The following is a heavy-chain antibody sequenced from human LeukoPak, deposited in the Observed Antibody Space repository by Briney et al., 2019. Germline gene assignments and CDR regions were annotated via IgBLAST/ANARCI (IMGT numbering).Heavy chain of an antibody. CDR3: ARDFPDSSGYPPLPLDS. Sequence: PGGSLRLSCAASGFNFDYYAMHWVRQVPGKGLEWVSGISWNSGILGYTDSVKGRFTISRDNAENSLYLQMNSLRVEDSAVYYCARDFPDSSGYPPLPLDSWGQGTLVTVSS. CDR2: ISWNSGIL. V-gene: IGHV3-9*01. CDR1: GFNFDYYA. D-gene: IGHD3-22*01. J-gene: IGHJ4*02.